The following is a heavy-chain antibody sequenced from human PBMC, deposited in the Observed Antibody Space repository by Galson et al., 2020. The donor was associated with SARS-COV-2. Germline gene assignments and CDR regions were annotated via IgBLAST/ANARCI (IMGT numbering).Heavy chain of an antibody. J-gene: IGHJ4*02. D-gene: IGHD6-13*01. Sequence: ASETLSLTCTVSGGSISSGGYYWSWIRQHPVKGLEWIGYIYYTGSTYYNPSLKSRVTISVDTSKNQFSLKLSSVTAADTAVYYCAGSRSDYSRLFFPFDYWGQGTLVTVSS. CDR2: IYYTGST. CDR3: AGSRSDYSRLFFPFDY. CDR1: GGSISSGGYY. V-gene: IGHV4-31*03.